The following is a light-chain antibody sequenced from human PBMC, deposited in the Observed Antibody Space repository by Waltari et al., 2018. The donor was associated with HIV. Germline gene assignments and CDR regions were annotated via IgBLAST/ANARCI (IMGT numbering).Light chain of an antibody. CDR3: QQYGNSAPYT. V-gene: IGKV3-15*01. CDR1: RSIAGN. Sequence: EIVMTQSPATLSVSQGERATLSCRARRSIAGNLAWYQQKPGQAPRLLIYGASTRATGGPARFSGSGSETDFSLTISSLQSEDFAVYYCQQYGNSAPYTFGQGSKLEIK. CDR2: GAS. J-gene: IGKJ2*01.